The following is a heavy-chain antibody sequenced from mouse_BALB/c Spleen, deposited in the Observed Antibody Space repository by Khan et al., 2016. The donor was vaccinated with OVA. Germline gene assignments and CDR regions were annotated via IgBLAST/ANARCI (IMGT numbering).Heavy chain of an antibody. CDR2: INTYTGEP. CDR1: GYTFTNYG. Sequence: QIQLVQSGPELKKPGETVKISCKASGYTFTNYGMNWVKQAPGKGLKWMGWINTYTGEPTYADDFKGRFAFSLETSASTAYLQINNLKNEDTATYFCPRSNGNYWFAYWGQGTLVTVSA. J-gene: IGHJ3*01. D-gene: IGHD2-1*01. V-gene: IGHV9-3-1*01. CDR3: PRSNGNYWFAY.